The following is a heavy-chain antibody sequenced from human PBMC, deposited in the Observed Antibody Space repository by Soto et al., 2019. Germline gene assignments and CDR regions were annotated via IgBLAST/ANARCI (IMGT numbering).Heavy chain of an antibody. CDR1: GGTFSSYA. D-gene: IGHD2-8*01. CDR3: ARGGDIVLMVYAMGYYGMDV. J-gene: IGHJ6*02. Sequence: SVKVSCKASGGTFSSYAIRWVRQAPGQGLEWMGGIIPIFGTANYAQKFQGRVTITADKSTSTAYMELSSLRSEDTAVYYCARGGDIVLMVYAMGYYGMDVWGQGTTVTVSS. CDR2: IIPIFGTA. V-gene: IGHV1-69*06.